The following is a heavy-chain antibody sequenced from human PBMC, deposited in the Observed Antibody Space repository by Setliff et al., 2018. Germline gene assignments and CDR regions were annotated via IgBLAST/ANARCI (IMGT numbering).Heavy chain of an antibody. D-gene: IGHD5-18*01. CDR3: AREGVDTRSSTDYRYYMDV. CDR1: GYTLTNYY. V-gene: IGHV1-46*01. Sequence: GASVKVSCKASGYTLTNYYMHWVRQAPGQGLEWMGIINPSGGLTRYAQKFQGRVTMTRDTSTSTVYMEVSSLRSEDTAVYYCAREGVDTRSSTDYRYYMDVWGKGTTVTVSS. CDR2: INPSGGLT. J-gene: IGHJ6*03.